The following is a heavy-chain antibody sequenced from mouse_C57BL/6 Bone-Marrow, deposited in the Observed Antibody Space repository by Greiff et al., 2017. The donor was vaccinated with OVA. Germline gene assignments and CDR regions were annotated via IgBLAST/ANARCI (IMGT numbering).Heavy chain of an antibody. CDR1: GYSITSGYY. CDR2: ISYDGSN. V-gene: IGHV3-6*01. CDR3: ASGQLGRGY. Sequence: DVKLQESGPGLVKPSQSLSLTCSVTGYSITSGYYWNWIRQFPGNKLEWMGYISYDGSNNYNPSLKNRISITRDTSKNQFFLKLNSVTTEDTATYYCASGQLGRGYWGQGTTLTVAS. J-gene: IGHJ2*01. D-gene: IGHD4-1*02.